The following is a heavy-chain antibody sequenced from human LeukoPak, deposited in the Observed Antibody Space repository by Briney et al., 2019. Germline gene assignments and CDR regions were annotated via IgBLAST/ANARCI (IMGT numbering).Heavy chain of an antibody. Sequence: SETLSLTCAVSGGSISSGGYSWSWIRQPPGKGLEWIGYIYHSGSTYCNPSLKSRVTISVDRSKNQFSLKLSSVTAADTAVYYCARGGRSSSWSLDYWGQGTLVTVSS. V-gene: IGHV4-30-2*01. CDR2: IYHSGST. J-gene: IGHJ4*02. D-gene: IGHD6-13*01. CDR1: GGSISSGGYS. CDR3: ARGGRSSSWSLDY.